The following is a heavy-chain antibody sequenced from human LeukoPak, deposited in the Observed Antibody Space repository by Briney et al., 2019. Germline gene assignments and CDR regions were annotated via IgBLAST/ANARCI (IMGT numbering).Heavy chain of an antibody. V-gene: IGHV3-74*01. D-gene: IGHD5-24*01. CDR1: GFTFSSYW. Sequence: GGSLRLSCAASGFTFSSYWMHWVRQAPGKGLVWVSRINSDGSSTSYADSVKGRFTISRDNAKNTLYLQVNSLRAEDTAVYYCARVEMATILRIDYWGQGTLVTVSS. CDR3: ARVEMATILRIDY. J-gene: IGHJ4*02. CDR2: INSDGSST.